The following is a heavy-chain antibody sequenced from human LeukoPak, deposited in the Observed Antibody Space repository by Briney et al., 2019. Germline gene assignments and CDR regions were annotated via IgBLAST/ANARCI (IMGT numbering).Heavy chain of an antibody. CDR2: IYSGGST. D-gene: IGHD3-16*02. J-gene: IGHJ4*02. CDR1: GFTVSSNY. CDR3: VRERYDYVWGSYRQYYFDY. V-gene: IGHV3-53*01. Sequence: GGSLRLSCAASGFTVSSNYMSWVRQAPGKGLEWVSVIYSGGSTYYADSVKGRFTISRDNSKNTLYLQMNSLRAEDTAVYYCVRERYDYVWGSYRQYYFDYWGQGTLVTVSS.